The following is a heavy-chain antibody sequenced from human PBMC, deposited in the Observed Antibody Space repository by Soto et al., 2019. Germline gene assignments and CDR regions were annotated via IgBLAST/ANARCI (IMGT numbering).Heavy chain of an antibody. V-gene: IGHV3-30-3*01. Sequence: QVQLVESGGGVVQPGRSLRLSCAASGFTFSSYAMHWVRQAPGKGLEWVAVISYDGSNKYYADSVKGRFNISRDNSNNTLYLQMNSLRAEDTAVYYCARGVGYSGYGWYFDLWGRGTLVTVSS. J-gene: IGHJ2*01. CDR3: ARGVGYSGYGWYFDL. CDR1: GFTFSSYA. CDR2: ISYDGSNK. D-gene: IGHD5-12*01.